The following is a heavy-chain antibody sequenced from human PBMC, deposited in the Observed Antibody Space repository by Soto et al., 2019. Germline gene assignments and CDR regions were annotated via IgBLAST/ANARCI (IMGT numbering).Heavy chain of an antibody. CDR3: ARHHAS. D-gene: IGHD2-2*01. J-gene: IGHJ5*02. Sequence: SDTLSLTCTVSGVSISSYYWSWIRQPPGKGLEWIGYIYYSGSTNYNPSLKSRVTISVDTSKNQFSLKLSSVTAADTAVYYCARHHASWGQGTLVTIS. CDR2: IYYSGST. V-gene: IGHV4-59*08. CDR1: GVSISSYY.